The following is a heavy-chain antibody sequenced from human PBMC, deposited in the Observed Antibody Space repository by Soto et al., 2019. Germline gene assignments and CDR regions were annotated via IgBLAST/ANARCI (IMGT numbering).Heavy chain of an antibody. V-gene: IGHV3-23*01. J-gene: IGHJ6*02. D-gene: IGHD6-13*01. CDR3: ARDIGWSIAAAGHYGMDV. CDR1: GFTFSSYA. Sequence: GGSLRLSFPASGFTFSSYAMSWVRQAPGKGLEWVSAISGSGGSTYYADSVKGRFTISRDNSKNTLYLQMNSLRAEDTAVYYCARDIGWSIAAAGHYGMDVWGQGTTVTVSS. CDR2: ISGSGGST.